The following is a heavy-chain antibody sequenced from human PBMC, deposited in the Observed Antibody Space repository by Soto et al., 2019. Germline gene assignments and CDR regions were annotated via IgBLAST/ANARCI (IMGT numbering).Heavy chain of an antibody. CDR3: AKDKTNSGSYRYFDY. CDR1: GFTFSSYA. CDR2: ISGSGGSS. D-gene: IGHD1-26*01. Sequence: GGSLRLSCAASGFTFSSYAMSWVRQAPGKGLEWVSAISGSGGSSYYADSVKGRFTISRDNSKNTLYLQMNSLRAEDTAVYYCAKDKTNSGSYRYFDYWGQGPLVTVSS. J-gene: IGHJ4*02. V-gene: IGHV3-23*01.